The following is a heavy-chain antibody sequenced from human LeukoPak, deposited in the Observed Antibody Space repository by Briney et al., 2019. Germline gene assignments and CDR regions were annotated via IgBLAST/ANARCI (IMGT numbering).Heavy chain of an antibody. Sequence: GGSLRLSCAASGFTFSDYYMSWIRQAPGKGLEWVSYISTSGSIKYYADSVKGRFTISRDNAKNSLFLQMNSLRAEDTAVYYCARDQYGTRGYFSYYYYIDVWGKGTMVTFSS. CDR2: ISTSGSIK. J-gene: IGHJ6*03. V-gene: IGHV3-11*01. CDR1: GFTFSDYY. CDR3: ARDQYGTRGYFSYYYYIDV. D-gene: IGHD2-8*02.